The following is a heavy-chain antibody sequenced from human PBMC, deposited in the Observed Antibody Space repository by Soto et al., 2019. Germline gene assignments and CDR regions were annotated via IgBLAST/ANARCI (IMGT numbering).Heavy chain of an antibody. CDR3: RGYDGGYYFDY. J-gene: IGHJ4*02. Sequence: QVQLQESGPGLVKPSQTLSLTCTVSGGSISSGGYYWSWIRQHPGRGLEWIGYIYYSGSTYYNPSLTSRVTISVDTSKNQFSLKLSSVTAADTAVYYCRGYDGGYYFDYWGQGTLVTVSS. CDR1: GGSISSGGYY. V-gene: IGHV4-31*03. CDR2: IYYSGST. D-gene: IGHD5-12*01.